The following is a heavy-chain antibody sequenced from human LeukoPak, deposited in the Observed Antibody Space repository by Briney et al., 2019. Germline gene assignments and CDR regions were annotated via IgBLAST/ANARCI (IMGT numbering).Heavy chain of an antibody. J-gene: IGHJ4*02. V-gene: IGHV4-61*05. CDR1: GGSISSSSHY. CDR2: IYYNGST. CDR3: ARHYYGTREIDY. D-gene: IGHD3-10*01. Sequence: SETLSLTCTVSGGSISSSSHYWGWIRQPPGKGLEWIGYIYYNGSTNYNPSLKSRVTISVDTSKNQFSLKLSSVTAADTAVYYCARHYYGTREIDYWGQGTLVTVSS.